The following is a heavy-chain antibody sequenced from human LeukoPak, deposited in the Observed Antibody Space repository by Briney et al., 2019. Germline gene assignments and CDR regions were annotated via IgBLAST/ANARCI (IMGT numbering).Heavy chain of an antibody. V-gene: IGHV5-51*01. CDR2: IYPGDSDT. CDR1: GYSFTSYW. Sequence: GESLKISCKGSGYSFTSYWIGWVRQMPGKGLEWMGIIYPGDSDTRYSPSFQGQVTISADKSISTAYLQWSSLKASDTAMYYCARDYYDSSGYYYPDAFDIWGQGTMVTVSS. J-gene: IGHJ3*02. CDR3: ARDYYDSSGYYYPDAFDI. D-gene: IGHD3-22*01.